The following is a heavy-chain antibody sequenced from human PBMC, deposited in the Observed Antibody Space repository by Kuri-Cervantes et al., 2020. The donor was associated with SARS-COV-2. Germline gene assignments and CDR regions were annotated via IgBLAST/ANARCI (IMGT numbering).Heavy chain of an antibody. CDR3: ARGDDFWTGADYFDY. D-gene: IGHD3-3*01. CDR2: IHPDSGGT. V-gene: IGHV1-2*02. Sequence: ASVKVSCRASGYSFTGYYMHWVRQAPGQGLEWMGWIHPDSGGTNYAQKFQGRVTMTRDTSIDTAYLELSSLRSDDTAVYYCARGDDFWTGADYFDYWGQGTLVTVSS. J-gene: IGHJ4*02. CDR1: GYSFTGYY.